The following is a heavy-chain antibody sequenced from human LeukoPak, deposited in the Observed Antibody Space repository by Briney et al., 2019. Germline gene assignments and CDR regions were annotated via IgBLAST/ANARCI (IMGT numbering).Heavy chain of an antibody. Sequence: GGSLRLSCAAPGFTFSNYWVHWVRQAPGKGLVWVSRINPDGSTINYADSVKGRFTISRDNAKNTLYLQMNRLRAEDTAVYYCATAGNYRFDYWGQGTLVTVSS. J-gene: IGHJ4*02. CDR3: ATAGNYRFDY. CDR2: INPDGSTI. CDR1: GFTFSNYW. V-gene: IGHV3-74*01. D-gene: IGHD1-7*01.